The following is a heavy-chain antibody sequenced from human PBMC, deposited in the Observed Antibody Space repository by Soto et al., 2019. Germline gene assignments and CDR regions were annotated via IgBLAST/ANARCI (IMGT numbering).Heavy chain of an antibody. CDR3: AKDGIAAAGPYYYYYYGMDV. V-gene: IGHV3-23*01. CDR2: ISGSGGST. Sequence: GGSLRLSCAASGFTFSSYAMSWVRQAPGKGLEWVSAISGSGGSTYYADSVKGRFTISRDNSKNTLYLQMNSLRAEDTAVYYCAKDGIAAAGPYYYYYYGMDVWGQGTTVTVSS. CDR1: GFTFSSYA. D-gene: IGHD6-13*01. J-gene: IGHJ6*02.